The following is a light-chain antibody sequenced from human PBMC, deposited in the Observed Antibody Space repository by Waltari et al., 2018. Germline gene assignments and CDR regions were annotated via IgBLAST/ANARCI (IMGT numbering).Light chain of an antibody. CDR3: LQYNDWPPLFT. V-gene: IGKV3-15*01. CDR2: GPT. Sequence: EIEMTQSPAIMSVSPGERVTLSCRASQKISNNFAWYQQKPGQAPRLLCYGPTTMASGIPGRFRGSGSGTESTLTIDGLQSEDFAVYYCLQYNDWPPLFTFGPGTKVEIK. CDR1: QKISNN. J-gene: IGKJ3*01.